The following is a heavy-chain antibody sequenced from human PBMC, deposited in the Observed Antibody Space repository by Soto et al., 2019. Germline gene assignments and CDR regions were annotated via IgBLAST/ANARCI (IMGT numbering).Heavy chain of an antibody. D-gene: IGHD3-9*01. CDR2: IKSKTDGGTA. V-gene: IGHV3-15*01. CDR3: TSVIYYDILTGYHNVAY. CDR1: GLTLSHPW. J-gene: IGHJ4*02. Sequence: PGGSLSLSCAASGLTLSHPWMTWVRQAAGKGLEWVGRIKSKTDGGTADYAAPVKGRLTISRDDSKNTVYLQMNSLNSEDTAVYYCTSVIYYDILTGYHNVAYWGQGTLVTVSS.